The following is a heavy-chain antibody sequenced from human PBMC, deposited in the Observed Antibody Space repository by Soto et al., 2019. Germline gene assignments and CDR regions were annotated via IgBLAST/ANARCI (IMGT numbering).Heavy chain of an antibody. J-gene: IGHJ6*03. D-gene: IGHD6-6*01. CDR2: ISSNGVGT. CDR1: GFTLSGYA. CDR3: ARRARPDFYYMDV. Sequence: EVQLAESGGGVAQPGGSLRLSCAASGFTLSGYAMDWVRQAPGKGLEYVSGISSNGVGTYYANSVQGRFTISRDNSKNTVYLQMGSLRPEDMAVYYCARRARPDFYYMDVWGKGTTVTVSS. V-gene: IGHV3-64*01.